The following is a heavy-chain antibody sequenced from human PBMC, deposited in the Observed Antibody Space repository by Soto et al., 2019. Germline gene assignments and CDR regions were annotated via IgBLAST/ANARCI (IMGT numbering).Heavy chain of an antibody. V-gene: IGHV3-30*18. CDR3: AKDVGQQLVLNYGMDV. J-gene: IGHJ6*02. D-gene: IGHD6-13*01. CDR1: GFTFRSFG. CDR2: VSYDGNHK. Sequence: QVQLVESGGGVIQPGTSLSLSCGSSGFTFRSFGMYWVRQAPGKGLEWVAVVSYDGNHKYYADSVKGRFTVSRDNAKNMLYLQMHSLRVEDTAVYYCAKDVGQQLVLNYGMDVWGQGTTVTVSS.